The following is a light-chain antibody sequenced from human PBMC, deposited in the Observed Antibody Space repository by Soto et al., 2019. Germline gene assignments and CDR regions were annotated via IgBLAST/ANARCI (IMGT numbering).Light chain of an antibody. Sequence: QSALTQPASVSGSPGQSITISCTGTSSDVGAYNYVSWYQQHPGKAPKLMIYDVSNRPSGVSNRFSGSKSGNTASLTISGLQAEDEADYYCISYTSSSTVVFGGGTNVTVL. J-gene: IGLJ2*01. CDR2: DVS. CDR1: SSDVGAYNY. CDR3: ISYTSSSTVV. V-gene: IGLV2-14*01.